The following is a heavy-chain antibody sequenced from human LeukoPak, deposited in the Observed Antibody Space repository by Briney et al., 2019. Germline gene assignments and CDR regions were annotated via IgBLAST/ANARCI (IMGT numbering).Heavy chain of an antibody. Sequence: ASVKVSCKASGYTFTSYDINWVRQATGQGLEWMGWMNPNSGNTGYAQEFQGRVTMTRNTSISTAYMELSSPRSEDTAVYYCARRPAYSYYYCYMDVWGKGTTVTVSS. D-gene: IGHD1-1*01. CDR1: GYTFTSYD. V-gene: IGHV1-8*01. CDR2: MNPNSGNT. J-gene: IGHJ6*03. CDR3: ARRPAYSYYYCYMDV.